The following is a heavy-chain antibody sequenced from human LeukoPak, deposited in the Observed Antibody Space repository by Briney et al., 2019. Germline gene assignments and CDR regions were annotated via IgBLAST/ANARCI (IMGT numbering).Heavy chain of an antibody. D-gene: IGHD3-22*01. CDR1: GFTFRTYA. V-gene: IGHV3-23*01. J-gene: IGHJ4*02. Sequence: GSLRLSCAASGFTFRTYAMSWVRQAPGKGLEWGSGIGGGGGSTYYADSVKGRFTISRDNSKNTVYLLMNSPRAEDTAVYYCAKDLGDYDTSGCLDYWGQGTLVTVSS. CDR3: AKDLGDYDTSGCLDY. CDR2: IGGGGGST.